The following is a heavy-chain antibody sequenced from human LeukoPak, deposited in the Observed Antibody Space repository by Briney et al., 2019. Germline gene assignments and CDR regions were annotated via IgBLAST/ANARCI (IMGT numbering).Heavy chain of an antibody. J-gene: IGHJ3*02. D-gene: IGHD3-3*01. V-gene: IGHV3-21*01. Sequence: WGSLRLSCAASGFTFSSYSTNWVRQAPGKGLEWVSSISSSSSYIYYADSVKGRFTISRDNAKNSLYLQMNSLRAEDTAVYYCARDPELRFLEWLSHDAFDIWGQGTMVTVSS. CDR2: ISSSSSYI. CDR3: ARDPELRFLEWLSHDAFDI. CDR1: GFTFSSYS.